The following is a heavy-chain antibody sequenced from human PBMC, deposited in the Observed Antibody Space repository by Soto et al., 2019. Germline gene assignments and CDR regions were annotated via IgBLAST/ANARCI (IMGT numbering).Heavy chain of an antibody. J-gene: IGHJ4*02. V-gene: IGHV3-30*03. D-gene: IGHD3-16*01. Sequence: PXEFLGLTSAAPGFTFSSCGMHWVRQAPGKGLEWVAVISYDGSNEYYADSVKGRFTISRDNSKNTLYLQMNSLRAEDTAVYYCARVTWGGGYFDYWGQGTLVTVSS. CDR2: ISYDGSNE. CDR3: ARVTWGGGYFDY. CDR1: GFTFSSCG.